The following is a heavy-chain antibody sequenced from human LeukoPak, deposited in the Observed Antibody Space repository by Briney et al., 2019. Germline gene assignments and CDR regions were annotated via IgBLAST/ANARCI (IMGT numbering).Heavy chain of an antibody. CDR1: GGSISSGGYY. CDR2: IYYSGST. Sequence: PSQTLSLTCTVSGGSISSGGYYWSWIRQHPGQGLEWIGYIYYSGSTYYNPSLKSRVTISVDTSKNQFSLKLSSVTAADTAVYYCARDIRVGYYYDSSGYSEGLHDAFDIWGQGTMVTVSS. J-gene: IGHJ3*02. CDR3: ARDIRVGYYYDSSGYSEGLHDAFDI. D-gene: IGHD3-22*01. V-gene: IGHV4-31*03.